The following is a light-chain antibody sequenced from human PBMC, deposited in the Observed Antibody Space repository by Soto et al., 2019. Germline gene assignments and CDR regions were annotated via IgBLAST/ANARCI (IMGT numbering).Light chain of an antibody. V-gene: IGLV2-14*01. Sequence: QSVLTQPASVSGSPGQSITISGPGTSIDVGGYNYVSWYQQHPGKAPKPMIYEVSNRPSGVSNRFSGSKSGNTASLTISGLQAEDEADYYCSSYTSSSTLVFGGGTKVTVL. CDR2: EVS. CDR1: SIDVGGYNY. CDR3: SSYTSSSTLV. J-gene: IGLJ2*01.